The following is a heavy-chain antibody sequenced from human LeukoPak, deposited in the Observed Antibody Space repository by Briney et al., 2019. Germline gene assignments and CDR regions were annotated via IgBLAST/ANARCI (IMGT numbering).Heavy chain of an antibody. D-gene: IGHD2-8*01. J-gene: IGHJ4*02. Sequence: SETLSLTCTVSGTTVSSSSYCWGWIRQPPGKGLEWIGSIFYSGSSYYNSSLKSRVTISVDTSKNQFSLKLSSVTAADTAVYYCARHPIYCTNGVCYTDYWGQGVLVTVSS. CDR2: IFYSGSS. CDR3: ARHPIYCTNGVCYTDY. CDR1: GTTVSSSSYC. V-gene: IGHV4-39*01.